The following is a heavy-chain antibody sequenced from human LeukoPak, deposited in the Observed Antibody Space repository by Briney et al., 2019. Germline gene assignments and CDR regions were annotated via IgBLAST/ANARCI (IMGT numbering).Heavy chain of an antibody. Sequence: GGSLRLSCAASGFTFSSYGMHWVRQAPGKGLEWVAFIRYDGSNKYYADSVKGRFTISRDNSKNTLYLQMNSLRAEDTAVYYCAKGYHDADTAMPSPLTFDYWGQGTLVTVSS. D-gene: IGHD5-18*01. CDR3: AKGYHDADTAMPSPLTFDY. CDR1: GFTFSSYG. CDR2: IRYDGSNK. J-gene: IGHJ4*02. V-gene: IGHV3-30*02.